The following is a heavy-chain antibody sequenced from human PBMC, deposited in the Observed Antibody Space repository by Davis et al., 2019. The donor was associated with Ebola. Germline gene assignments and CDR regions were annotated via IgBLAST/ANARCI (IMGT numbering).Heavy chain of an antibody. V-gene: IGHV2-26*01. D-gene: IGHD6-19*01. CDR1: GFSLSNARMG. Sequence: SGSTLVKPTETLTLTCTVSGFSLSNARMGVSWIRQPPGTALEWLAHIFSNDEKSYSTSLKSRLTISKDTSKSQVVLTMTNMDPVDTATYYCARIRRQWLAYGMDVWGKGTTVTVSS. CDR3: ARIRRQWLAYGMDV. J-gene: IGHJ6*04. CDR2: IFSNDEK.